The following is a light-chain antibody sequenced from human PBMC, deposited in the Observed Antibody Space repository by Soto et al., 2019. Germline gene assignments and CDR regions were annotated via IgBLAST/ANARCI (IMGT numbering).Light chain of an antibody. CDR2: EVS. V-gene: IGLV2-8*01. CDR3: SSYAGSNIVV. CDR1: SSDVGGYDY. Sequence: QSALTQPPSASGSPGQSVTISCTGNSSDVGGYDYVSWYQQNPGKAPKLMIYEVSKRPSGVPDRFSGSKSGNAASLTGSGLQAEDEADYYCSSYAGSNIVVFGGGTKLTVL. J-gene: IGLJ2*01.